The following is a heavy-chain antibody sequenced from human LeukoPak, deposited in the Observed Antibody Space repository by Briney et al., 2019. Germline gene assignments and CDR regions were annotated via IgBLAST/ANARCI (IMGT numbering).Heavy chain of an antibody. Sequence: PSETLSLTCTVSGGSISSYYWSWIRQPPGKGLEWIGYIYYSGSTNYNPSLKSRVTISVDTSKNQFSLKLSSVTAADTAVYYCARGGGWFDPWGQGTLVTVSS. D-gene: IGHD3-16*01. CDR1: GGSISSYY. J-gene: IGHJ5*02. V-gene: IGHV4-59*08. CDR2: IYYSGST. CDR3: ARGGGWFDP.